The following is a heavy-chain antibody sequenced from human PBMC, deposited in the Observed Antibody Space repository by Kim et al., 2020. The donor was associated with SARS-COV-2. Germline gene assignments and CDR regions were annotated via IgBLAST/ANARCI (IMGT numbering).Heavy chain of an antibody. CDR1: GFTFSSYG. J-gene: IGHJ6*02. Sequence: GGSLRLSCAASGFTFSSYGMHWVRQAPGKGLEWVAVISYDGSNKYYADSVKCRFTISRDNSKNTLYLQMNGLRSEDTAVYYCARDQPTYCGGDCYSYYYYGMDVWGQGTTVTVSS. D-gene: IGHD2-21*02. V-gene: IGHV3-33*05. CDR3: ARDQPTYCGGDCYSYYYYGMDV. CDR2: ISYDGSNK.